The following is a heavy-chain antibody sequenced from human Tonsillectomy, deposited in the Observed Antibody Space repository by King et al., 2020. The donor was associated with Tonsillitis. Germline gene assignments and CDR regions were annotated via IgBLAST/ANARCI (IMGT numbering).Heavy chain of an antibody. CDR1: GGTFSNYA. CDR3: ARDSDPTTGSSPGY. D-gene: IGHD6-6*01. CDR2: IIPIFGTA. V-gene: IGHV1-69*01. J-gene: IGHJ4*02. Sequence: QLVQSGAEVKKPGSSVKVSCKASGGTFSNYAISWVRQAPGQGLEWMGGIIPIFGTANYAQKFQGRVTITADESASTAYMELSSLRSEDTAMYYCARDSDPTTGSSPGYWGQGTLVTVSS.